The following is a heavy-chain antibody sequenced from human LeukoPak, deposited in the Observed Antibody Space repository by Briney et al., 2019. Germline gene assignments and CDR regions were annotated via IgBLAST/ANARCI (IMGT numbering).Heavy chain of an antibody. CDR1: GGTFTSYA. CDR3: AREGPSGNFDY. CDR2: IIPIFGTA. D-gene: IGHD1-26*01. J-gene: IGHJ4*02. Sequence: ASVKVSCKASGGTFTSYAISWVRQAPGQGLEWMGGIIPIFGTANYAQKFQGRVTITADESTSTAYMELSSLRSQGTAVYYCAREGPSGNFDYWGQGTLVTVSS. V-gene: IGHV1-69*01.